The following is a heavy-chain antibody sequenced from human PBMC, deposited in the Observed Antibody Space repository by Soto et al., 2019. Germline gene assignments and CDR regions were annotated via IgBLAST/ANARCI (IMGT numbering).Heavy chain of an antibody. CDR2: IYYCGSP. CDR3: ARGGRRSPGMDV. Sequence: SETLSLTCTVSGGSISSGGCCWSWNRQHPGKGLEWIGYIYYCGSPNYTPSIRSRVTISVDTSKNQFSLKRTSVTVADTALYYGARGGRRSPGMDVWGQGTTVTVSS. CDR1: GGSISSGGCC. V-gene: IGHV4-31*03. J-gene: IGHJ6*02.